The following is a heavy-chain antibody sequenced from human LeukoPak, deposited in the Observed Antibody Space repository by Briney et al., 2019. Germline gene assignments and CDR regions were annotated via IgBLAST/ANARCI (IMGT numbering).Heavy chain of an antibody. CDR1: GFTFSSYW. J-gene: IGHJ4*02. CDR2: IKQDGSEK. V-gene: IGHV3-7*01. D-gene: IGHD6-19*01. Sequence: GGSLRLSCAASGFTFSSYWMSWVRQAPGKGLEWVANIKQDGSEKYYVDSVKGRFTISRDNAKNSLYLQMNSLRAEDTAVYYCARDFLGGWYVPYYFDYWGQGTLVTVSS. CDR3: ARDFLGGWYVPYYFDY.